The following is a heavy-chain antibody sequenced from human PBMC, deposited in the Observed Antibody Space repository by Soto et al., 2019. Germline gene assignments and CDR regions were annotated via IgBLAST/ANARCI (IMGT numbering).Heavy chain of an antibody. CDR2: ISWDGGTT. CDR1: GFTFDDHN. Sequence: EARLAESGGAVVQPGGSLRLTCEASGFTFDDHNMHWVRQLPGKSLEWVSLISWDGGTTYYADSVKGRFTVSRDNSINMLYLQMNALTTEDSALYYCASSQGDYWGQGTLVTVS. D-gene: IGHD6-6*01. J-gene: IGHJ4*02. CDR3: ASSQGDY. V-gene: IGHV3-43*01.